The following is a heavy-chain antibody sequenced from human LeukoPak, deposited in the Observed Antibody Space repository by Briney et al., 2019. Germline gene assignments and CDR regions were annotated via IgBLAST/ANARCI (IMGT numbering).Heavy chain of an antibody. V-gene: IGHV1-2*02. CDR1: GYTFTGYS. Sequence: ASVKVSCKASGYTFTGYSMHRVRQAPGQGLEWMAWINPDSGATKYAQKFQGRVTMTRDTSISTAYMELTRLTSDDTAVYYCARSRYNWNANWFDPWGQGSLVSVSS. CDR2: INPDSGAT. CDR3: ARSRYNWNANWFDP. D-gene: IGHD1-1*01. J-gene: IGHJ5*02.